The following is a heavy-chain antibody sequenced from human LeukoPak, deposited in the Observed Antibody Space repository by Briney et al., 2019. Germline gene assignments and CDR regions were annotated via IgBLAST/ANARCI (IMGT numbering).Heavy chain of an antibody. CDR3: ARGLDGAGFDY. CDR2: IYHSGST. D-gene: IGHD4-17*01. J-gene: IGHJ4*02. V-gene: IGHV4-30-2*01. Sequence: SETLSLSCAVSGGSISSGGYSWSWIRQPPGKGLGWIGYIYHSGSTYYNPSLKSRVTISVDRSKNQFSLKLSSVTAADTAVYYCARGLDGAGFDYWGQGTLVTVSS. CDR1: GGSISSGGYS.